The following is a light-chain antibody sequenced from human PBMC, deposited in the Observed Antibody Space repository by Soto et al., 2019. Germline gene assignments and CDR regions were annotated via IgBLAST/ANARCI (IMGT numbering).Light chain of an antibody. CDR1: SPNIGSNY. CDR2: SNN. V-gene: IGLV1-47*02. J-gene: IGLJ1*01. Sequence: QSALTQPPSASGTPGQRVTISCSGSSPNIGSNYVYWYQQLPGTAPKLLIYSNNQRPSGVPDRFSGSKSGTSASLAISGLRSEDEADYYCAAWDDSLSALYVFGTGTKLTVL. CDR3: AAWDDSLSALYV.